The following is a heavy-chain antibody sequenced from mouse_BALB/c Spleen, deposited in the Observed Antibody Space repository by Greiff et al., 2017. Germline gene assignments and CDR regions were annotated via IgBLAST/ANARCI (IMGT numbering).Heavy chain of an antibody. CDR3: TKLYYSGYAMDY. J-gene: IGHJ4*01. D-gene: IGHD1-1*01. V-gene: IGHV1-15*01. CDR2: IDPETGGT. CDR1: GYTFTDYE. Sequence: QVQLQQSGAELVRPGASVTLSCKASGYTFTDYEMHWVKQTPVHGLEWIGAIDPETGGTAYNQKFKGKATLTADKSSSTSYMELRSLTSEDSAVYYSTKLYYSGYAMDYWGQGTSVTGSS.